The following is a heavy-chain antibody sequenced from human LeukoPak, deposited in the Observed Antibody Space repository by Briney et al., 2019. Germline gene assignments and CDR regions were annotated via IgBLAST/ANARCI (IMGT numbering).Heavy chain of an antibody. V-gene: IGHV4-34*01. CDR2: INHSGST. D-gene: IGHD3-10*01. J-gene: IGHJ4*02. Sequence: SETLSLTCAVYGGSFGGYYWSWIRQPPGKGLEWIGEINHSGSTNYNPSLKSRVTISVDTSKNQFSLKLSSVTAVDTAVYYCAREKPMVRGAFDYWGQGTLVTVSS. CDR1: GGSFGGYY. CDR3: AREKPMVRGAFDY.